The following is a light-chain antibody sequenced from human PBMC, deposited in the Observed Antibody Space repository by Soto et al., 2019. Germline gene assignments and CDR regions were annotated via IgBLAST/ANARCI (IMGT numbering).Light chain of an antibody. CDR3: QQYGSSPPT. J-gene: IGKJ1*01. CDR2: GAS. CDR1: QSVGSTY. Sequence: VLTQSPATLSLSPGKRATLSCRARQSVGSTYLAWYQQKPGQAPRLLIYGASSRATGIPDRFSGSGSGTDFTLTISRLEPEDFAVYYCQQYGSSPPTFGQGTKVDIK. V-gene: IGKV3-20*01.